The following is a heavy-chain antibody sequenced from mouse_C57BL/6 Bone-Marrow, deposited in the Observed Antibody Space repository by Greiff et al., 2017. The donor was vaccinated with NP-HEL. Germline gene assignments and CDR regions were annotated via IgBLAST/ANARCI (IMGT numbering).Heavy chain of an antibody. J-gene: IGHJ4*01. CDR3: ARRPFYDGYYDYAMDY. CDR2: IDPNSGGT. CDR1: GYTFTSYW. Sequence: QVQLQQPGAELVKPGASVKLSCKASGYTFTSYWMHWVKQRPGRGLEWIGRIDPNSGGTKYNEKFKSKATLTVDKPSSTAYMQLSSLTSEDSAVYYGARRPFYDGYYDYAMDYWGQGTSVTVSS. D-gene: IGHD2-3*01. V-gene: IGHV1-72*01.